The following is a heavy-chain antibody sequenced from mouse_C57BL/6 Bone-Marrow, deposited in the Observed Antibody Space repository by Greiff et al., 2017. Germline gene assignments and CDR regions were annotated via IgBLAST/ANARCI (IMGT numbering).Heavy chain of an antibody. CDR2: IDPENGDT. J-gene: IGHJ2*01. Sequence: EVQLQQSGAELVRPGASVKLSCTASGFNIKDDYMNWVKQRPEQGLEWIGWIDPENGDTEYASKFQGKATITADTSSNTAYLQLSSLTSEDTAVYYCTTSFITTVVVDYWGQGTTLTVSS. D-gene: IGHD1-1*01. CDR1: GFNIKDDY. CDR3: TTSFITTVVVDY. V-gene: IGHV14-4*01.